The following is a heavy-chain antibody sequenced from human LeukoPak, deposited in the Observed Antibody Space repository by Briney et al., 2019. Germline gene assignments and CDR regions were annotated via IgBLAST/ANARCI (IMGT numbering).Heavy chain of an antibody. V-gene: IGHV3-23*01. CDR2: ISGSGGST. CDR1: GFTFSSYA. CDR3: AKDKSAYRIFDY. D-gene: IGHD4-11*01. Sequence: GGSLRLSCAASGFTFSSYAMNWVRQAPGKGLEWVSAISGSGGSTYYADSVKGRFTISRDNSKNTLYLQMDSLRAEDTAVYYCAKDKSAYRIFDYWGQGTLVTVSS. J-gene: IGHJ4*02.